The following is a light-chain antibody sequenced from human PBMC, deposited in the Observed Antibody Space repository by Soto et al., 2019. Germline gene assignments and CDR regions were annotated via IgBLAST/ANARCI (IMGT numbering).Light chain of an antibody. CDR2: DVS. CDR1: SSDVGGYNY. J-gene: IGLJ1*01. CDR3: CSYAGSPRYV. V-gene: IGLV2-11*01. Sequence: QSALTQPRSVSGSPGQSVTISCTGTSSDVGGYNYVSWYQQHLGKAPKVMIYDVSERPSGVPDRFSGSKSGNTASLTISGLHAEDEADYYCCSYAGSPRYVLGTGTKLTVL.